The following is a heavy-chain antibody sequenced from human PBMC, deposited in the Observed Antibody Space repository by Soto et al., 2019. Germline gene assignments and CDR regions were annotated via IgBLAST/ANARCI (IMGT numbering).Heavy chain of an antibody. D-gene: IGHD3-10*01. CDR3: ASPSDGTDPFDY. J-gene: IGHJ4*02. CDR2: IIPIFGTA. Sequence: QVQLVQSGAEVKKPGSSVKVSCKASGGTFSSYAISWVRQAPGQGLEWMGGIIPIFGTANYAQKFQGRVXIXAXXSTSTAYMELSSLRSEDTAVYYCASPSDGTDPFDYWGQGTLVTVSS. CDR1: GGTFSSYA. V-gene: IGHV1-69*12.